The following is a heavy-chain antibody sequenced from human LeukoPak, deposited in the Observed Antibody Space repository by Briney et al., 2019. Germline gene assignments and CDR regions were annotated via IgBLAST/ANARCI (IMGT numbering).Heavy chain of an antibody. Sequence: GGSLRLSCTSSGFTFSSDWMRWARQAPGKGLEWVADINQDGSAKNYVDSVRGRFTISRDNVENSLYLQMSSLRAEDTAVYYCVKDGNWAFDIWGQGTMVTVSS. J-gene: IGHJ3*02. D-gene: IGHD1-1*01. CDR1: GFTFSSDW. V-gene: IGHV3-7*04. CDR2: INQDGSAK. CDR3: VKDGNWAFDI.